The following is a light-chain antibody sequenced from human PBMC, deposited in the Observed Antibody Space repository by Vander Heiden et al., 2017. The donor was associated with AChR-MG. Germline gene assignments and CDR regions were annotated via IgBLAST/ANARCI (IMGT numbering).Light chain of an antibody. Sequence: EILLSQSAAPLPLSSGDCATLYCRASQGVSRYLDWYQQKPGQAPKLLIYDASNRATGVPARFSGSGSGTDFTLTISSLETEDFAVYYCQQRSNWPRTFGGGTKVEIK. CDR3: QQRSNWPRT. J-gene: IGKJ4*01. V-gene: IGKV3-11*01. CDR2: DAS. CDR1: QGVSRY.